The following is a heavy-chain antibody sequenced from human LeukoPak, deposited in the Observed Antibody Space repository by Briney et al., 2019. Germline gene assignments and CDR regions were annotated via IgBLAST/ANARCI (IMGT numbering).Heavy chain of an antibody. CDR2: IRSKAYGGTT. J-gene: IGHJ4*02. CDR3: TRSPRYDSSGYYGTY. V-gene: IGHV3-49*03. D-gene: IGHD3-22*01. Sequence: GGSLRLSCTASGFTFGDYAMSWFRQAPGKGLGWVGFIRSKAYGGTTEYAASVKGRFTISRDDSKSIAYLQMNSLKTEDTAVYYCTRSPRYDSSGYYGTYWGQGTLVTVSS. CDR1: GFTFGDYA.